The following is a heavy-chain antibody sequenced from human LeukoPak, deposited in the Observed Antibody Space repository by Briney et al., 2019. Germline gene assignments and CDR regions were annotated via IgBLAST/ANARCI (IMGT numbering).Heavy chain of an antibody. CDR3: AKAVVRGVIIDYYYYGMDV. CDR2: ISGSGGST. V-gene: IGHV3-23*01. CDR1: GFTFDDYA. J-gene: IGHJ6*02. D-gene: IGHD3-10*01. Sequence: GGSLRLSCAASGFTFDDYAMHWVRQAPGKGLEWVSAISGSGGSTYYADSVKGRFTISRDNSKNTLYLQMNSLRAEDTAVYYCAKAVVRGVIIDYYYYGMDVWGQGTTVTVSS.